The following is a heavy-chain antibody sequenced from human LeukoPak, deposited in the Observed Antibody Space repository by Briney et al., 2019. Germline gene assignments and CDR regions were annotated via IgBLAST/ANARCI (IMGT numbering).Heavy chain of an antibody. CDR1: GGSISSYY. D-gene: IGHD1-26*01. CDR2: IYDSGST. Sequence: SETLSLTCTVSGGSISSYYWSWIRQPPGKGLEWIGYIYDSGSTNYNPSLKSRVTISVDTSKNQFSMKLSSVTAADTAVYYCARDGGSYYDYYYYMDVWGKGTTVTVSS. CDR3: ARDGGSYYDYYYYMDV. J-gene: IGHJ6*03. V-gene: IGHV4-59*01.